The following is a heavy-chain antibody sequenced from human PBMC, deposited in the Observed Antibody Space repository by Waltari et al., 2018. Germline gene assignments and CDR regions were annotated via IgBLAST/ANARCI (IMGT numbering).Heavy chain of an antibody. Sequence: QVQLVESGGGVVQPGRSLRLSCAVSEFTFSSYAMHWVRQAPGKGLEWVAVISYNERNTYYVDSVKGRFTISRDNSKKMLYLQMNSLRAEDTAVYYCARDYCDRTNCHGMDVWGQGTTVTVSS. J-gene: IGHJ6*02. D-gene: IGHD3-22*01. CDR2: ISYNERNT. CDR3: ARDYCDRTNCHGMDV. V-gene: IGHV3-30*04. CDR1: EFTFSSYA.